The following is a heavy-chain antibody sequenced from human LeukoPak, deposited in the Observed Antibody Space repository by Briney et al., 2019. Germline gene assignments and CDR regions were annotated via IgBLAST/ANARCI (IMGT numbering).Heavy chain of an antibody. Sequence: PGGSLRLSCAASGFTFSSYSMNWVRQAPGKGLEWVSSISSSSSYIYYADSVKGRFTISRDNAKNSLYLQMNSLRAEDTAVYYCARARGSGRLAYFGYWGQGTLVTVSS. CDR3: ARARGSGRLAYFGY. CDR2: ISSSSSYI. D-gene: IGHD6-19*01. J-gene: IGHJ4*02. V-gene: IGHV3-21*01. CDR1: GFTFSSYS.